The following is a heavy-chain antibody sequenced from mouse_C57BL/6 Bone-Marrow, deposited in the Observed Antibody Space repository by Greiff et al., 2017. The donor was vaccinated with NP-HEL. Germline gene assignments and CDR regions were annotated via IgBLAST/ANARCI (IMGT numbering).Heavy chain of an antibody. CDR3: ARYGYGSSYENAMDY. Sequence: VQLQQSGAELARPGASVKLSCKASGYTFTSYGISWVKQRTGQGLEWIGEIYPRSGNTYYNEKFKGKATLTADKSSSTAYMELRSLTSEDSAVYFCARYGYGSSYENAMDYWGQGTSVTVSS. V-gene: IGHV1-81*01. D-gene: IGHD1-1*01. CDR2: IYPRSGNT. CDR1: GYTFTSYG. J-gene: IGHJ4*01.